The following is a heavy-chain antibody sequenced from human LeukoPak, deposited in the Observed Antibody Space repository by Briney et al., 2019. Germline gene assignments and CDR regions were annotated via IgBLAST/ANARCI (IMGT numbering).Heavy chain of an antibody. Sequence: SETLSLTCTVSGGSISSGGYYWSWIRQHPGKGLEWIGYIYYSGSTYYNPSLKSRVTISVDTSKNQFSLKLSSVTAADTAVYYWAGGPGGELPFDLWGQGTLVTVSS. CDR3: AGGPGGELPFDL. V-gene: IGHV4-31*03. D-gene: IGHD3-16*01. CDR2: IYYSGST. J-gene: IGHJ4*02. CDR1: GGSISSGGYY.